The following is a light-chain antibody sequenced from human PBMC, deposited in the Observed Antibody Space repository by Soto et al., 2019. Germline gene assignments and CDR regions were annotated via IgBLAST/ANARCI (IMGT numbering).Light chain of an antibody. J-gene: IGKJ5*01. CDR1: QGISSA. CDR2: DAS. CDR3: QQFNSYPFT. V-gene: IGKV1-13*02. Sequence: AIQLTQSPSSLSASVGDRVTITCRASQGISSALAWYQQKPGKAPKLLIYDASSLESGVPSRFSGSGSGTDFTVTISSLQPEDFATYYCQQFNSYPFTFGQGTRLEIK.